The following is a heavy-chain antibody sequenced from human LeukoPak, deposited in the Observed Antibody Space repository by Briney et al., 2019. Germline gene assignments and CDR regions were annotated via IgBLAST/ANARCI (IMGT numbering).Heavy chain of an antibody. Sequence: ASVKVSCKASGYTFTSYGISWVRQAPGQGLELMGWISAYNGNTNYAQKLQGRVTMTTDTSTSTAYMELRSLRSDDTAVYYCARDTSVLEWLLYGAFDIWGQGTMVTVSS. J-gene: IGHJ3*02. V-gene: IGHV1-18*01. D-gene: IGHD3-3*01. CDR1: GYTFTSYG. CDR3: ARDTSVLEWLLYGAFDI. CDR2: ISAYNGNT.